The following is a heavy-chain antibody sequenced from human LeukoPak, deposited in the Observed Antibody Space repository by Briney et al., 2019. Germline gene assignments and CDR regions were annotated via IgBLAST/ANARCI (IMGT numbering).Heavy chain of an antibody. CDR3: AKDKSQYSSSSGIDY. J-gene: IGHJ4*02. D-gene: IGHD6-6*01. V-gene: IGHV3-30*18. CDR2: IWYGGSNK. CDR1: GFTFSSYG. Sequence: GRSLRLSCAASGFTFSSYGMHWVRQAPGKGLEWVAVIWYGGSNKYYADSVKGRFTISRDNSKNTLYLQMNSLRAEDTAVYYCAKDKSQYSSSSGIDYWGQGTLVTVSS.